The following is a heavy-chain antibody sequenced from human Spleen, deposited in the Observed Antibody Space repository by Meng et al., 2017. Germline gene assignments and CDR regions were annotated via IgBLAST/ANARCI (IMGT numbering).Heavy chain of an antibody. V-gene: IGHV1-2*02. CDR1: GYTFTGYC. CDR3: ARKAGNCISTTCYSLDY. CDR2: IDPNTHGT. J-gene: IGHJ4*02. D-gene: IGHD2-2*01. Sequence: ASVKVSCKASGYTFTGYCMHWVGQAPGQGLEWMGWIDPNTHGTNYAQKFQGRVTITTDESTSTVYMELTRLTSEDTAVYFCARKAGNCISTTCYSLDYWGQGTLVTVSS.